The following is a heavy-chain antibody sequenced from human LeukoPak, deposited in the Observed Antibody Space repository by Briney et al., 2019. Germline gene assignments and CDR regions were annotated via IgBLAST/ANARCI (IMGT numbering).Heavy chain of an antibody. J-gene: IGHJ3*02. D-gene: IGHD3-22*01. CDR1: GGTFTSYG. CDR2: ISAYNGNT. CDR3: ARDSPITMIVVVINAFDI. V-gene: IGHV1-18*01. Sequence: ASVKVSCKASGGTFTSYGISWVRQAPGQGLEWMGWISAYNGNTNYAQKLQGRVTMTTDTSTSTAYMELRSLRSDDTAVYYCARDSPITMIVVVINAFDIWGQGTMVTVSS.